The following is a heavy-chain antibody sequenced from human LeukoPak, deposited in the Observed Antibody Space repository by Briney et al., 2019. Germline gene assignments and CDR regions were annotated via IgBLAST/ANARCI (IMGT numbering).Heavy chain of an antibody. J-gene: IGHJ3*02. CDR2: INHSGST. CDR1: GGSFSGYY. D-gene: IGHD3-10*01. CDR3: ARGTSDVLLWFGELLSPRLGAFDI. Sequence: SETLPLTCAVYGGSFSGYYWSWIRQPPGKGLEWIGEINHSGSTNYNPSLKSRVTISVDTSKNQFSLKLSSVTAADTAVYYCARGTSDVLLWFGELLSPRLGAFDIWGQGTMVTVSS. V-gene: IGHV4-34*01.